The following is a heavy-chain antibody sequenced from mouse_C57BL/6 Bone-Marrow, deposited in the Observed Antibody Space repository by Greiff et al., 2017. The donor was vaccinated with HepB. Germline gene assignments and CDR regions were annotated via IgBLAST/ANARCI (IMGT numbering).Heavy chain of an antibody. J-gene: IGHJ3*01. V-gene: IGHV6-3*01. CDR1: GFTFSNYW. CDR2: IRLKSDNYAT. D-gene: IGHD2-5*01. CDR3: TAAYYSNYEFAY. Sequence: EVQLVESGGGLVQPGGSMKLSCVASGFTFSNYWMNWVRQSPEKGLEWVAQIRLKSDNYATHYAESVKGRFTISRDDSKSSVYLQMNNLRAEDTGIYYCTAAYYSNYEFAYWGQGTLVTVSA.